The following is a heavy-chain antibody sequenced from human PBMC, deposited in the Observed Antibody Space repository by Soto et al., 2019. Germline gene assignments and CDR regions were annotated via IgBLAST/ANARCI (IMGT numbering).Heavy chain of an antibody. CDR3: AKLRGDSTVFDY. D-gene: IGHD2-21*02. Sequence: GGSLRLSCAPSGFTFSNYWISWVRQAPGQGLEWVASIKQDGSVKHYVDSVKGRFTISRDNAEKSLHLQMNSLRAEDTAVYYCAKLRGDSTVFDYWGQGARVTVSS. CDR2: IKQDGSVK. CDR1: GFTFSNYW. J-gene: IGHJ4*02. V-gene: IGHV3-7*03.